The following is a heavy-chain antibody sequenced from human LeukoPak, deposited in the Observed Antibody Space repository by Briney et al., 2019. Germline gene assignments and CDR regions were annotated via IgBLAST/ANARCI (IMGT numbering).Heavy chain of an antibody. J-gene: IGHJ5*02. D-gene: IGHD3-10*02. Sequence: ASVKVSCKVSGYTLTELSMHWVRQAPGKGLEWMGGFDPGDGETIYAQKFQGRVTMTEDTSTDTAYMELSSLRSVDTAVYYCATDLGSGDGIDPWGQGTLVTVSS. CDR1: GYTLTELS. V-gene: IGHV1-24*01. CDR3: ATDLGSGDGIDP. CDR2: FDPGDGET.